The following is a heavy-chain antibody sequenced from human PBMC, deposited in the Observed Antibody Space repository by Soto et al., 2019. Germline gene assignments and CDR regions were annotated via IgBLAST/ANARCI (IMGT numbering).Heavy chain of an antibody. J-gene: IGHJ6*04. CDR1: GFSFSSFS. CDR2: IGSSGSTI. D-gene: IGHD1-26*01. V-gene: IGHV3-48*01. Sequence: EVQLVESGGGLVQPGGSLRLSCAASGFSFSSFSMNWVRQAPGKGLEWVSYIGSSGSTIYYADSVKGRFTISRDKAKNSVYLQMNSLRADDTAVYYCARGLGPDVWGKGPTVTVSS. CDR3: ARGLGPDV.